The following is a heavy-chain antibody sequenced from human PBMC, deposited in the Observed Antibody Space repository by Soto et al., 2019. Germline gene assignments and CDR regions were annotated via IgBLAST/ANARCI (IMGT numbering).Heavy chain of an antibody. CDR2: ISYDGSNK. CDR1: GFPFSSYC. D-gene: IGHD3-16*01. Sequence: PGGSLSLSCAASGFPFSSYCMHWVRQAPGKGLEWVAVISYDGSNKYYADSVKGRFTISRDNSKNMLYPQMNSLRAEDTAVYYCARDKDPTYDYVWGSQEIDYWGQGTLVTVSS. J-gene: IGHJ4*02. V-gene: IGHV3-30-3*01. CDR3: ARDKDPTYDYVWGSQEIDY.